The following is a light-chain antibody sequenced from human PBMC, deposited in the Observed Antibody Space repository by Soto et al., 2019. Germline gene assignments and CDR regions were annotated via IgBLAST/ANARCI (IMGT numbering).Light chain of an antibody. CDR1: QSVSSSY. CDR3: QQYNNWPQT. Sequence: EIVMTPSPGTLSLSPVERATLSCRASQSVSSSYLAWYQQKPGQAPRLLIYGASSRATGIPARFSGSGSGTEFTLTISSLQSEDFAVYYCQQYNNWPQTVGQGTKVDIK. J-gene: IGKJ1*01. CDR2: GAS. V-gene: IGKV3D-15*01.